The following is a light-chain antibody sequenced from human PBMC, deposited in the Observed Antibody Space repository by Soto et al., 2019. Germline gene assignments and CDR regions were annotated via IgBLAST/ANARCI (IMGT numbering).Light chain of an antibody. CDR3: QQYDSLPFT. Sequence: DTQMTQSPSALSASIGDRVTITCQASQDISNCLNWYQQKPGKAPQLLIYDASKLETGVPLRLSGSGSGTDFSLTISSLHPEDIATFYCQQYDSLPFTFGQGTKLEI. V-gene: IGKV1-33*01. J-gene: IGKJ2*01. CDR1: QDISNC. CDR2: DAS.